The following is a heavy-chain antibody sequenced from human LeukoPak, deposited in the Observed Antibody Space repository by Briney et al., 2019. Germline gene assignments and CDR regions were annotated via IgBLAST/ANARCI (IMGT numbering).Heavy chain of an antibody. Sequence: LTGGSLRLSCAASGFTFSSYAMSWVRQAPGKGLEWVSAISGSGGSTYYADSVKGRFTISRVNSKNTLYLQMNSLRAEDTAVYYCAASRGWSYYGGYWGQGTLVTVSS. D-gene: IGHD1-26*01. V-gene: IGHV3-23*01. CDR1: GFTFSSYA. J-gene: IGHJ4*02. CDR3: AASRGWSYYGGY. CDR2: ISGSGGST.